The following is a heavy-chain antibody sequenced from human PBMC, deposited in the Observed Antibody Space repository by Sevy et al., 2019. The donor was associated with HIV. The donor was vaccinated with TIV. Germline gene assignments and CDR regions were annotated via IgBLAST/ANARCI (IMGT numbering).Heavy chain of an antibody. J-gene: IGHJ6*02. Sequence: ASVKVSCEASGFNFRSHDIYWVRQAPGQGLEWMGWMNTNTGNTGFAQKFQGRVTMTRNSSISTAYMELSNLRSEDTAVYYCARVSGWHLRYGLDVWGQGTTVTVSS. CDR3: ARVSGWHLRYGLDV. D-gene: IGHD6-19*01. V-gene: IGHV1-8*02. CDR2: MNTNTGNT. CDR1: GFNFRSHD.